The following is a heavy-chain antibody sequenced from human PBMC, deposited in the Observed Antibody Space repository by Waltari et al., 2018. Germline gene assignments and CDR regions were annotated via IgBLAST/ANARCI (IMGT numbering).Heavy chain of an antibody. D-gene: IGHD3-10*01. CDR3: ARARSGYYYMDV. CDR2: IYTSGRT. J-gene: IGHJ6*03. V-gene: IGHV4-4*07. CDR1: GGSISSFY. Sequence: QVQLQESGPGLVKPSETLSLTCTVSGGSISSFYWSWIRQPAGKGLEWIGLIYTSGRTNYNPSRKSRVTMSVDTSKNQLSLNLSSVTAADTAVYYCARARSGYYYMDVWGKGTTVTVSS.